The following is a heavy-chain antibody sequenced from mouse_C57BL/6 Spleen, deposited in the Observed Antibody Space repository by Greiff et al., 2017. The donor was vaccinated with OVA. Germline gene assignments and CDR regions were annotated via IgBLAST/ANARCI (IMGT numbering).Heavy chain of an antibody. V-gene: IGHV1-81*01. D-gene: IGHD2-5*01. J-gene: IGHJ2*01. CDR3: ARLGDYSNFGGY. CDR1: GYTFTSYG. CDR2: IYPRSGNT. Sequence: QVQLKQSGAELARPGASVKLSCKASGYTFTSYGISWVKQRTGQGLEWIGEIYPRSGNTYYNEKFKGKATLTADKSSSTAYMELRSLTSEDSAVYFCARLGDYSNFGGYWGQGTTLTVSS.